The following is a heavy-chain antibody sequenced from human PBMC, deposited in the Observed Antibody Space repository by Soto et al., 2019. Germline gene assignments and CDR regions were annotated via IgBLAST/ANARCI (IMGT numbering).Heavy chain of an antibody. D-gene: IGHD2-21*01. CDR3: AGEVASGC. J-gene: IGHJ1*01. CDR1: GFTVSTYG. CDR2: ISRDGGTK. V-gene: IGHV3-30*03. Sequence: QVQLVESGGGVVQPGRSLRLSCAVSGFTVSTYGMHWVRQAPGKGLEWVAVISRDGGTKYYADSVKGRFTISRDNYGNAVCREMNSLRGDDMAVYYCAGEVASGCWGRGTRVTVSS.